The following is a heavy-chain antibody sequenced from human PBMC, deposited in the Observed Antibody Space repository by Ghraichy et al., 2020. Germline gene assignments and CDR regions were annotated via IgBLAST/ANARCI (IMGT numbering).Heavy chain of an antibody. CDR1: GGSISSNTYY. CDR2: LYYSGST. D-gene: IGHD6-25*01. V-gene: IGHV4-39*01. J-gene: IGHJ5*02. Sequence: SETLSLTCPVSGGSISSNTYYWGWIRQPPGKGLEWIGSLYYSGSTYYNPSLKSRVTISVDTSKNQFSLKLSSVTAADTAVYYCARGYSSGVKWFDPWGQGTLVTVSS. CDR3: ARGYSSGVKWFDP.